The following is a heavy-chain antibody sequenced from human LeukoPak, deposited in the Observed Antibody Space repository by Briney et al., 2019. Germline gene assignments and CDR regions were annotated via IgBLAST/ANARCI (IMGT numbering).Heavy chain of an antibody. J-gene: IGHJ5*02. CDR2: IYYSGST. CDR3: ARHGGGFDP. V-gene: IGHV4-39*01. CDR1: GGSISSSSYY. Sequence: IPSETLSLTCTVSGGSISSSSYYWGWIRQPPGKGLEWIGSIYYSGSTYYNPSLKSRVTISVDTSKNQFSLKLSSVTAADTAVYYCARHGGGFDPWGQGTLVTV. D-gene: IGHD3-16*01.